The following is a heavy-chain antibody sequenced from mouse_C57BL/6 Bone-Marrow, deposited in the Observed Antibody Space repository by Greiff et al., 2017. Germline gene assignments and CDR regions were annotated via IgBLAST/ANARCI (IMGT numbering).Heavy chain of an antibody. CDR1: GFSLSTSGMG. CDR2: IYWDDDK. Sequence: QVTLKVSGPGILQSSQTLSLTCSFSGFSLSTSGMGVSWIRQPSGKGLEWLAHIYWDDDKRYNPSLKSRLTISKDTSRNQVFLKITSVDNADTATYYCARRLYDDYWFAYWGQGTLVTVSA. CDR3: ARRLYDDYWFAY. V-gene: IGHV8-12*01. J-gene: IGHJ3*01. D-gene: IGHD2-4*01.